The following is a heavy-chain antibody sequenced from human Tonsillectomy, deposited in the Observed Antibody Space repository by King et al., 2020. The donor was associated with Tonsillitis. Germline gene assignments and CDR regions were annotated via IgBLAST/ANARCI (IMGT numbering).Heavy chain of an antibody. D-gene: IGHD3-22*01. CDR2: IKEDGGEK. Sequence: VQLVESGGGLVQPGGSVRLSCAASGFTFSEFWMSWVRQAPGKGPEGVANIKEDGGEKNYVDSVKGRFTISRDNAKDSVYLQLNSLTDEDTAVYYCAGEAWLYAWFLYHFGLEVWGQGTTVIVSS. CDR1: GFTFSEFW. V-gene: IGHV3-7*01. CDR3: AGEAWLYAWFLYHFGLEV. J-gene: IGHJ6*02.